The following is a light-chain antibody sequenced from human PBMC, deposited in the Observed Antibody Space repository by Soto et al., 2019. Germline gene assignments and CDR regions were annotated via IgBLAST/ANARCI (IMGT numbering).Light chain of an antibody. J-gene: IGKJ5*01. CDR1: QDISNS. CDR2: DAS. V-gene: IGKV1-33*01. CDR3: QHCDSLPLT. Sequence: DIQMTQSPSSLSASVGDGVTISWQASQDISNSLNWYQQKPGKAPKLLIYDASNLETGVPSRFSGSGSGTDFTFTISSLQPEDIATYYCQHCDSLPLTFGQGTRLEIK.